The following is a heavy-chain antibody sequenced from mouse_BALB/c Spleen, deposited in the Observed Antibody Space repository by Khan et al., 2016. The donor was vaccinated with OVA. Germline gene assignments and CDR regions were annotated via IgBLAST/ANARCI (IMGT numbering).Heavy chain of an antibody. J-gene: IGHJ4*01. CDR2: ISYSGST. V-gene: IGHV3-2*02. Sequence: EVQLQESGPGLVKPSQSLSLTCTVTGYSITTNYAWDWIRQFPGNKLEWMGYISYSGSTSYNPSLKSRISNTRDTTKNQIFLQLNSVTTEDTAPYYCARKNYYGYAVDYWGQGTSVTVSS. CDR1: GYSITTNYA. D-gene: IGHD1-1*01. CDR3: ARKNYYGYAVDY.